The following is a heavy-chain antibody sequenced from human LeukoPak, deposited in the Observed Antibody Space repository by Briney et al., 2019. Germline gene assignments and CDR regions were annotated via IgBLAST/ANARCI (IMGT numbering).Heavy chain of an antibody. CDR1: GFTFSSYS. Sequence: GGSLRLSCAASGFTFSSYSMNWVRQAPGKGLEWVSYISSSSSTIYYADSVKGRFTISRDNSKNTLYLQMNSLRAEDTAVYYCAKDRPRYCSSTSCYTTGDDAFDIWGQGTMVTVSS. CDR2: ISSSSSTI. CDR3: AKDRPRYCSSTSCYTTGDDAFDI. D-gene: IGHD2-2*02. V-gene: IGHV3-48*01. J-gene: IGHJ3*02.